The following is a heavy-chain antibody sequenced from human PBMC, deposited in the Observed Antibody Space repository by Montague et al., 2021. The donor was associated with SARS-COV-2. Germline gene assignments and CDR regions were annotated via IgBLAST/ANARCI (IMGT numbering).Heavy chain of an antibody. CDR2: IHYSGST. CDR1: GGSISSSSYY. J-gene: IGHJ5*02. CDR3: AAQSSGGYCSSSSCYVWFDP. V-gene: IGHV4-39*01. Sequence: SETLSLTCTVSGGSISSSSYYWGWIRPPPGKGLEWIGRIHYSGSTYSNPSLKSRVTISVDTSKKHFSLKLSSVTAADTAVYFCAAQSSGGYCSSSSCYVWFDPWGQGTLVTVSS. D-gene: IGHD2-2*01.